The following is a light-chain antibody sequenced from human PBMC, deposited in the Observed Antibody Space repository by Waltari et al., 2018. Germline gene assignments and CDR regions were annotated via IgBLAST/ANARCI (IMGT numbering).Light chain of an antibody. CDR3: QQYGSSILYT. CDR2: GAS. Sequence: VLTQSPDTLSLSPGERATVSCRASQSLTKRYLAWYEQKPGQAPRLPSYGASSRAAGIPDRFSGSGSGTDFTLTISRLEPEDFAVYYCQQYGSSILYTFGQGTKLEIK. J-gene: IGKJ2*01. V-gene: IGKV3-20*01. CDR1: QSLTKRY.